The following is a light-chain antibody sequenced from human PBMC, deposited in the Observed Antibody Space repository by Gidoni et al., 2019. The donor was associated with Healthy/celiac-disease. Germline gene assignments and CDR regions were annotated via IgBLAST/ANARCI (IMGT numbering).Light chain of an antibody. Sequence: SYELTQPLSVSVPLGQPARITCGGNNIGSKNVHWYQQKPGQAPVLVIYRESNRPSGVPERFSGANSGNTVTLTISRAQAGDEADDYCQVWDSSTASYVFGTGTKVTVL. J-gene: IGLJ1*01. V-gene: IGLV3-9*01. CDR1: NIGSKN. CDR2: RES. CDR3: QVWDSSTASYV.